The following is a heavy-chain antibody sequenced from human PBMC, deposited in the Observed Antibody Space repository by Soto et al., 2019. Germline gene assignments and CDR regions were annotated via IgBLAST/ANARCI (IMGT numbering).Heavy chain of an antibody. CDR1: GDSVSSNSAA. J-gene: IGHJ6*02. Sequence: PSQTLSLTCAISGDSVSSNSAAWNWIRQSPSRGLEWLGRTYYRSKWYNDYAVSVKSRITINPDTSKNQFSLQLNSVTPEDAAVYYCARWGRWLQFAHYYYGMDVWGQGTTVTVSS. V-gene: IGHV6-1*01. D-gene: IGHD5-12*01. CDR3: ARWGRWLQFAHYYYGMDV. CDR2: TYYRSKWYN.